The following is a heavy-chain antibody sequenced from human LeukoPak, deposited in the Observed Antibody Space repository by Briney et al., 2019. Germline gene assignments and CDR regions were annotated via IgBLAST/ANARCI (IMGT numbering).Heavy chain of an antibody. Sequence: GGSLRLSCAASGFTFSSYTMNWVRQAPGKGLEWVSSISSSTSYIYYADSVKGRFTISRDNAKNSLYLQMNSLRAEDTAVYYCARGDALAFDIWGQGTMVTVSS. CDR1: GFTFSSYT. V-gene: IGHV3-21*01. CDR3: ARGDALAFDI. J-gene: IGHJ3*02. CDR2: ISSSTSYI.